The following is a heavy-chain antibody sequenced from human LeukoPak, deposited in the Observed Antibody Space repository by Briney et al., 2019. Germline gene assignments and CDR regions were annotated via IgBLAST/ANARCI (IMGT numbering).Heavy chain of an antibody. V-gene: IGHV1-2*02. D-gene: IGHD3-22*01. CDR1: GYSFSGYY. J-gene: IGHJ3*02. Sequence: GASVKVSCEASGYSFSGYYMHWVRQAPGQGLEWIGWINPNTGGTNYAQRFQDRVYMTRDTSISTAYMDLSRLRSDDTAVYYCARGRFNYFDSNGHDAFDIWGQGTMVTASS. CDR3: ARGRFNYFDSNGHDAFDI. CDR2: INPNTGGT.